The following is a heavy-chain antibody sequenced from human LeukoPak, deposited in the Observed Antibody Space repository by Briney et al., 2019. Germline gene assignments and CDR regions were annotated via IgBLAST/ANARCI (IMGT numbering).Heavy chain of an antibody. D-gene: IGHD2-2*01. CDR1: GGSFSGYY. CDR2: ISHSGST. V-gene: IGHV4-34*01. Sequence: SETLSLTCAVYGGSFSGYYWSWIRQPPGKGLEWIGEISHSGSTNYNPSLKSRVTISVDKSKNQFSLKLSSVTAADTAVYYCARDEREGEDIVVVPAARWLDPWGQGTLVTVSS. CDR3: ARDEREGEDIVVVPAARWLDP. J-gene: IGHJ5*02.